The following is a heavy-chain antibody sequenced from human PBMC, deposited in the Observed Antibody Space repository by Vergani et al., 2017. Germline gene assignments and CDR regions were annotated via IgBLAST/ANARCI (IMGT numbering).Heavy chain of an antibody. Sequence: VQLLESGGGLVQPGGSRRLSCAGAGFTFDNYTMAYVRQAPGKGLEWVATISSGGGDIFYADSVKGRFTISRDNSKNTLFLQMNSLKDEDTAVYYCTTAWGLYYLHGEYFQYWGRGTLVSVSS. CDR3: TTAWGLYYLHGEYFQY. V-gene: IGHV3-23*01. J-gene: IGHJ1*01. CDR1: GFTFDNYT. D-gene: IGHD3-10*01. CDR2: ISSGGGDI.